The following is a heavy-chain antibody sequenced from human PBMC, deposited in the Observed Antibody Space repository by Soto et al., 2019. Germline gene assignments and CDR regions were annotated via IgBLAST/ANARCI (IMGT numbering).Heavy chain of an antibody. D-gene: IGHD6-6*01. Sequence: PSETLSLTCAVSGGSISSGGYSWSWIRQPPGKGLEWIGYIYHSGSTYYNPSLKSRVTISVDRSKNQFSLKLSSVTAADTAVYYCARSSAARPYFDYWGQGTLVTVSS. CDR3: ARSSAARPYFDY. V-gene: IGHV4-30-2*01. CDR2: IYHSGST. J-gene: IGHJ4*02. CDR1: GGSISSGGYS.